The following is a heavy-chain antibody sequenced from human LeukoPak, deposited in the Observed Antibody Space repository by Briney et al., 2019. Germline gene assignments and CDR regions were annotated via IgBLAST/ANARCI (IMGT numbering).Heavy chain of an antibody. CDR3: AREGCTNGVCYILFDY. CDR1: GYTFTSYY. V-gene: IGHV1-46*01. Sequence: ASVKVSCKASGYTFTSYYMHWVRQAPGQGLEWMGIINPSGGSTSYAQKFQGRVTMTRDMSTSTVYMELSSLRSEDTAVYYCAREGCTNGVCYILFDYWGQGTLVTVSS. D-gene: IGHD2-8*01. J-gene: IGHJ4*02. CDR2: INPSGGST.